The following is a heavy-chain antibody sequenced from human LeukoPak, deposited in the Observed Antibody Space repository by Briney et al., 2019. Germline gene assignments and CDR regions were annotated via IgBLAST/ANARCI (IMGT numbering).Heavy chain of an antibody. CDR2: INSSGSTI. J-gene: IGHJ4*02. CDR1: GFTFSSYE. V-gene: IGHV3-48*03. D-gene: IGHD5-24*01. CDR3: ARTKEMATISYFDS. Sequence: GGSLRLSCAASGFTFSSYEMNWVRQAPGKGLEWVSYINSSGSTIHYADSVKGRFTISRDNAKNALYLQMNSLRAEDTAVYYCARTKEMATISYFDSWGQGTLVTVSS.